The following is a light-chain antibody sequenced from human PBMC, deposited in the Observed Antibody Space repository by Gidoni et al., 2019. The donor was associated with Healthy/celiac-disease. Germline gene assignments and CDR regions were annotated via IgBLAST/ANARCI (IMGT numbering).Light chain of an antibody. Sequence: DIQMTQSPSTLSASVGDRVTITCRASQSISSWLAWYQQKPGKAPKLLIYDASSLESGVPSRFSGSGSGTEFTLTIRSLQPDDFATYYCQQYPYTFGQGTKLEIK. J-gene: IGKJ2*01. CDR2: DAS. CDR1: QSISSW. V-gene: IGKV1-5*01. CDR3: QQYPYT.